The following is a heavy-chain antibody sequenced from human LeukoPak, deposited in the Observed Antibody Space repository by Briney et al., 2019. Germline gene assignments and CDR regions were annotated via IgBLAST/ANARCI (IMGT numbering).Heavy chain of an antibody. V-gene: IGHV3-30-3*01. D-gene: IGHD6-13*01. Sequence: GGSLRLSCAASGFTFSSYPMHWVRQAPGKGLEWLAFISYDGSNKYYADSVKGRFTISRDNSKNTLYLQMNSLRVEDTAVYYCARDRCGYSSICPCDYWGQGTRVTASS. J-gene: IGHJ4*02. CDR1: GFTFSSYP. CDR2: ISYDGSNK. CDR3: ARDRCGYSSICPCDY.